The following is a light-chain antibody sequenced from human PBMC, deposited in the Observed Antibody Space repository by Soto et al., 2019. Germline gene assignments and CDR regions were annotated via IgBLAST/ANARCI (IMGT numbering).Light chain of an antibody. CDR2: DAS. J-gene: IGKJ1*01. Sequence: DIQMTQSPSTLSASVGDRVIITCRASQSISSWLAWYQQKPGKVPNLLIYDASSLESGVPSRFSGSGSGTEFTLTITSLQPDDFATYYCQQYQSYWTFGQGTKVDIK. CDR1: QSISSW. V-gene: IGKV1-5*01. CDR3: QQYQSYWT.